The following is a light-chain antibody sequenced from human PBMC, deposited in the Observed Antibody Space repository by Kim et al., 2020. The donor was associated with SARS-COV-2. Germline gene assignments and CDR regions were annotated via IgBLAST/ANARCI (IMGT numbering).Light chain of an antibody. CDR1: SSNIGNNY. CDR2: DNN. V-gene: IGLV1-51*01. Sequence: PGQTVTSSCSGSSSNIGNNYVSWYQQLPGTAPKLLIYDNNKRPSGVPDRFSGSKSGTSATLGITGLQTGDEADYYCGTWYSSLSAVFGGGTQLTVL. CDR3: GTWYSSLSAV. J-gene: IGLJ3*02.